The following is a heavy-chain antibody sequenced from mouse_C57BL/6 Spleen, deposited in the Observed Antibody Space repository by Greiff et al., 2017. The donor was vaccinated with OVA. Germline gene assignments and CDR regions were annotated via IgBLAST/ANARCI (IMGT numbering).Heavy chain of an antibody. Sequence: EVKLEESGGGLVQPKGSLKLSCAASGFSFNTYAMNWVRQAPGKGLEWVARIRSKSNNYATYYADSVKDRFTISRDDSESMLYLQMNNLKTEDTAMYYCVRQIYYYGSSWFAYWGQGTLVTVSA. J-gene: IGHJ3*01. V-gene: IGHV10-1*01. D-gene: IGHD1-1*01. CDR1: GFSFNTYA. CDR3: VRQIYYYGSSWFAY. CDR2: IRSKSNNYAT.